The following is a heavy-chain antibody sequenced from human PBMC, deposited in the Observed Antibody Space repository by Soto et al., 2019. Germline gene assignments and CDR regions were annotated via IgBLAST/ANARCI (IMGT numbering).Heavy chain of an antibody. CDR3: ATSGVGWYHY. J-gene: IGHJ4*02. CDR2: MNPNSGDT. D-gene: IGHD6-19*01. Sequence: ASVKVSCKASGYAFSSYDISWVRQAPGQGLEWMGWMNPNSGDTGYAQKFQGRVTLTRNTSITTAYIELSSLTSDDTAVYYCATSGVGWYHYWGQGTMVTVSS. V-gene: IGHV1-8*01. CDR1: GYAFSSYD.